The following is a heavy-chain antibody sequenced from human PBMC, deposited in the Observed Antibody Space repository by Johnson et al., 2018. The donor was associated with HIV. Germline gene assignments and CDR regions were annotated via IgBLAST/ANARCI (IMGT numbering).Heavy chain of an antibody. CDR2: ISYDGSNK. D-gene: IGHD3-22*01. J-gene: IGHJ3*02. CDR3: AKGDPSGYDSSGSLEAFDI. V-gene: IGHV3-30*04. CDR1: GFTFSSYA. Sequence: QVQLLESGGGLVQPGRSLRLSCAASGFTFSSYAMHWVRQAPRKGLEWVAVISYDGSNKYYADSVKGRFTISRDNSKNTLYLQMNSLRAEDTAVYYCAKGDPSGYDSSGSLEAFDIWGQGTMVTVSS.